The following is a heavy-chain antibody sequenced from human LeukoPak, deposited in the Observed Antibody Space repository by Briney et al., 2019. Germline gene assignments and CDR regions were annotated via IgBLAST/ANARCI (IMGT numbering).Heavy chain of an antibody. CDR3: AKDIGAVAGYAFDI. D-gene: IGHD6-19*01. V-gene: IGHV3-9*03. J-gene: IGHJ3*02. Sequence: LSLTCAASGFTFDDYAMHWVRRAPEKGLEWVSGISWNSGSIGYADSVKGRFTISRDNAKNSLYLQMNSLRAEDMALYYCAKDIGAVAGYAFDIWGQGTMVTVSS. CDR1: GFTFDDYA. CDR2: ISWNSGSI.